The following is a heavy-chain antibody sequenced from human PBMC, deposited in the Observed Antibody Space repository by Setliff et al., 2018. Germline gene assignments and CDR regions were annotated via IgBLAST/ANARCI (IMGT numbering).Heavy chain of an antibody. CDR1: GYTFSHSG. V-gene: IGHV1-18*01. J-gene: IGHJ4*02. CDR3: SRLVRFCTKISCQRLLGDDY. Sequence: GASVKVSCKASGYTFSHSGITWVRQAPGQGLEWMGWISAYTGNTNYAQKLQGRVTMTTDASTNTAYMELRGLSSDDTAIYYCSRLVRFCTKISCQRLLGDDYWGQGALVTVSS. D-gene: IGHD2-2*01. CDR2: ISAYTGNT.